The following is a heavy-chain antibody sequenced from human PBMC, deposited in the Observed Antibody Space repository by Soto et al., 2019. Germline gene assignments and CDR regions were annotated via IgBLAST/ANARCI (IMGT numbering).Heavy chain of an antibody. V-gene: IGHV1-2*04. CDR1: GYTFTGYY. CDR3: ARGTGYCSSTSCYGPGAFDI. D-gene: IGHD2-2*01. CDR2: INPNSGGT. Sequence: GASVKVSCKASGYTFTGYYMHWVRQAPGQGLEWMGWINPNSGGTNYAQKFQGWVTMTRDTSISTAYMELSRLRSDDTAVYYCARGTGYCSSTSCYGPGAFDIWGQGTMVTVSS. J-gene: IGHJ3*02.